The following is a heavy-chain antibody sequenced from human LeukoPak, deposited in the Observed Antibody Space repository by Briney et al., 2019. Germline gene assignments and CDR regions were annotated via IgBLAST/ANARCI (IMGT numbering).Heavy chain of an antibody. CDR3: ARADDYYYDSSGYLHY. CDR1: GYTFTGYY. CDR2: INPNSGGT. D-gene: IGHD3-22*01. V-gene: IGHV1-2*02. J-gene: IGHJ4*02. Sequence: ASVKVSCKASGYTFTGYYMHWVRQAPGQGLEWVGWINPNSGGTNYAQKFQGRVTMTRDTSISTAYMELSRLRSDDTAVYYCARADDYYYDSSGYLHYWGQGTLVTVSS.